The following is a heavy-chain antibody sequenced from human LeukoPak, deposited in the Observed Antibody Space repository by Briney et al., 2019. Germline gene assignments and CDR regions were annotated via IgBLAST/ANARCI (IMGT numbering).Heavy chain of an antibody. J-gene: IGHJ4*02. CDR2: INHSGST. CDR1: GGSFSGYY. V-gene: IGHV4-34*01. D-gene: IGHD2-2*01. Sequence: SETLSLTCAVYGGSFSGYYWSWIRQPPGKGLEWIGEINHSGSTNYNPSLKNRVTISVYTSKNQFSLKLSSVTAADTAVYYCAGGRTADYWGQGTLVTVSS. CDR3: AGGRTADY.